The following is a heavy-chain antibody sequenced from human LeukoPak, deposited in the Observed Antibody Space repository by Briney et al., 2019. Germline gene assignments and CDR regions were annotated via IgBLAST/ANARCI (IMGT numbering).Heavy chain of an antibody. V-gene: IGHV4-39*02. D-gene: IGHD6-6*01. J-gene: IGHJ4*02. CDR1: GGSIAVNHYY. Sequence: SETLSLTCSVSGGSIAVNHYYWGWIRQPPGKGLEWIGSGLYTGNTYSNPSLRSRVTISVDTSKNEFSLRMNSVTAADTAVYYCAREHRSSKYFDSWGQGALMIVSS. CDR2: GLYTGNT. CDR3: AREHRSSKYFDS.